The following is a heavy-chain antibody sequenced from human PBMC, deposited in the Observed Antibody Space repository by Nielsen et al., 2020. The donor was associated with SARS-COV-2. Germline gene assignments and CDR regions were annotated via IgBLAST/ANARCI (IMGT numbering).Heavy chain of an antibody. CDR2: ISSSSSYI. Sequence: GGSLRLSCAASGFTFSSYSMNWVRQAPGKGLEWVSSISSSSSYIYYADSVKGRFTISRDNAKNSLYLQMNSLRAEDTAVYYCATTKGELSLYSGALGYMDVWGKGTTVTVSS. J-gene: IGHJ6*03. CDR3: ATTKGELSLYSGALGYMDV. D-gene: IGHD3-16*02. CDR1: GFTFSSYS. V-gene: IGHV3-21*04.